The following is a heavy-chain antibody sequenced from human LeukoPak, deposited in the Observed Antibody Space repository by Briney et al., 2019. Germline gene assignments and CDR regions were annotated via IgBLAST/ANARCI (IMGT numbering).Heavy chain of an antibody. V-gene: IGHV3-33*01. Sequence: PGGSLRLSCAASGFTFSSYGMHWVRQAPGKGLEWVAVIWYDGSNKYYADSVKGRFTISGDNSKNTLYLQMNSLRAEDTAVYYCARGYSSSWFYYYYGMDVWGQGTTVTVSS. CDR1: GFTFSSYG. D-gene: IGHD6-13*01. CDR3: ARGYSSSWFYYYYGMDV. J-gene: IGHJ6*02. CDR2: IWYDGSNK.